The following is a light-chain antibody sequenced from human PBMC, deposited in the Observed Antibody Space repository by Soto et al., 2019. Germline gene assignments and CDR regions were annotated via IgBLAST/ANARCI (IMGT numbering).Light chain of an antibody. CDR1: SANIGADYD. CDR2: GNN. CDR3: QSYDSSLSTSI. Sequence: QAVVTQPPSVSGTPGQRGSISCTGTSANIGADYDVHWYQQLPGTAPRLLIFGNNNRPSGVPDRFSGSKSGTSASLAITGLQAEDEAIYYCQSYDSSLSTSIFGAGTKLTVL. J-gene: IGLJ2*01. V-gene: IGLV1-40*01.